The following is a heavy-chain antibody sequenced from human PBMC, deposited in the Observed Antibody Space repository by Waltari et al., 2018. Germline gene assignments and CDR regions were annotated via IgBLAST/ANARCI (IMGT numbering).Heavy chain of an antibody. Sequence: QVQLVQSGAGVKKPGSSVKVSCKASGGTFSSYAISWVRRAPGQGLEWMGGIIPILGIANYAQKFQGRVTITADKSTSTAYMELSSLRSEDTAVYYCAREESDSSSWYIGYWGQGTLVTVSS. CDR1: GGTFSSYA. J-gene: IGHJ4*02. CDR2: IIPILGIA. D-gene: IGHD6-13*01. V-gene: IGHV1-69*10. CDR3: AREESDSSSWYIGY.